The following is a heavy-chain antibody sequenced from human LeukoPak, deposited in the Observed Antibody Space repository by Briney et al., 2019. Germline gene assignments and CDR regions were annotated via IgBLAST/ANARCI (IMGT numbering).Heavy chain of an antibody. CDR1: GYTFTGYY. CDR3: ARVRSIAARRSNDNWFDP. D-gene: IGHD6-6*01. V-gene: IGHV1-2*02. CDR2: INPNSGGT. J-gene: IGHJ5*02. Sequence: ASVKVSCKASGYTFTGYYMHWVRQAPGQGREWMGWINPNSGGTNYEQKFQGRVTMTRDTSISTAYMELSRLRSDDTAVYYCARVRSIAARRSNDNWFDPWGQGTLVTVSS.